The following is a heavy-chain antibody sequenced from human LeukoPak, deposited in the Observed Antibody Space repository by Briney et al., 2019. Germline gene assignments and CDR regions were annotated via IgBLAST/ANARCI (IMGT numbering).Heavy chain of an antibody. CDR1: GFTFSTYE. J-gene: IGHJ4*02. V-gene: IGHV3-66*01. D-gene: IGHD2-21*02. CDR2: IYSGGST. Sequence: GGSLRLSCAASGFTFSTYEMSWVRQAPGKGLEWVSVIYSGGSTYYADSVKGRFTISRDNSKNTLYLQMNSLRAEDTAVYYCARVRPYCGGDCHSRVFDYWGQGTLVTVSS. CDR3: ARVRPYCGGDCHSRVFDY.